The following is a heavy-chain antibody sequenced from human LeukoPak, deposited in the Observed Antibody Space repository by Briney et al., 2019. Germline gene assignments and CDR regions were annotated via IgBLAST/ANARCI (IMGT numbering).Heavy chain of an antibody. Sequence: ASVNVSCKASGYTFTHYGINWVRQAPGQRLEWIGCISSYNGDGNYAKKYQGRVTMTTDTSTSTAYMELRSLRSDDAAVYYCARDCSGGSYYSGVPLDYWGQGTLVTVSS. CDR1: GYTFTHYG. V-gene: IGHV1-18*01. D-gene: IGHD2-15*01. CDR3: ARDCSGGSYYSGVPLDY. J-gene: IGHJ4*02. CDR2: ISSYNGDG.